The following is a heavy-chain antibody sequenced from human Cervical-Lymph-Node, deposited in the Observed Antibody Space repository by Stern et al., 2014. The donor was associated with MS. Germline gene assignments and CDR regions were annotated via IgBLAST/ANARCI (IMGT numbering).Heavy chain of an antibody. V-gene: IGHV4-4*07. J-gene: IGHJ6*02. CDR2: IYRSGAT. CDR3: ARQTSVTSSLNFYFGMDV. D-gene: IGHD4-17*01. CDR1: VGSISDYY. Sequence: QVQLQESGPGLVKPSETLSLTCTVSVGSISDYYWNWIRQPAGKGLEWIGRIYRSGATNYNPSLKSRVTMSVDTPKNQFSLRLTSVSAADTAVYYCARQTSVTSSLNFYFGMDVWGQGTTVTVSS.